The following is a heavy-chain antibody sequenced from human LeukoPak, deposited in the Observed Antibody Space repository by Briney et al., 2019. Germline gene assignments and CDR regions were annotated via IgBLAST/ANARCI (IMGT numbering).Heavy chain of an antibody. D-gene: IGHD6-13*01. J-gene: IGHJ4*02. CDR2: INSDGSST. Sequence: GGSLRLSCEASGFTFNGHWMHWVRQAPGKGLVWVSRINSDGSSTSYADSVKGRFTISRDNAKNTLYLQMNSLRAEDTAVYYCAREGGYSSSWSAHDYWGQGTLVTVSS. CDR3: AREGGYSSSWSAHDY. V-gene: IGHV3-74*01. CDR1: GFTFNGHW.